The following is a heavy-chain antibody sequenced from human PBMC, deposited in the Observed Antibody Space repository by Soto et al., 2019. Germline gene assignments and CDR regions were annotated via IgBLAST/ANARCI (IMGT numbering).Heavy chain of an antibody. D-gene: IGHD1-26*01. J-gene: IGHJ5*01. CDR1: GGSLSSGDYY. CDR3: ANIVGATMGWFDS. V-gene: IGHV4-30-4*01. CDR2: IYYSGST. Sequence: QVQLQESGPGLVKPSQTLSLTCSVSGGSLSSGDYYWSWIRQPPGKGLEWIGFIYYSGSTNYNPSLKSRFTTSLDTSRNRFSLRPRSVTAADTAVYFCANIVGATMGWFDSWGQGTLVTVSS.